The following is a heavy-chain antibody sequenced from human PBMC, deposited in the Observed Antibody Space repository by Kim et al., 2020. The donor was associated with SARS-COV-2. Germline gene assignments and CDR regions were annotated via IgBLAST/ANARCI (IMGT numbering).Heavy chain of an antibody. Sequence: NTTYYADSVKGRFTIARDNTKNSLHLQINSLRAEDTAVYYCATGKLWFGPWGQGTLVTVSS. V-gene: IGHV3-11*01. D-gene: IGHD1-1*01. J-gene: IGHJ5*02. CDR2: NTT. CDR3: ATGKLWFGP.